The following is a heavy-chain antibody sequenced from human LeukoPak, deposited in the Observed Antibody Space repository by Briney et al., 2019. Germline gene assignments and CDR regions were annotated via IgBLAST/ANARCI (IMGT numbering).Heavy chain of an antibody. D-gene: IGHD3-22*01. Sequence: PSETLSLTCTVSSGSYSSYHWSWLRQPQGKGLEWIGYIYYSGSTNYNPSLKGRVTISVDTSKNQFSLKLSSVTAADTAVYDCARRRATYYYDSSGHRAFDIWGQGTMVTVSS. CDR2: IYYSGST. V-gene: IGHV4-59*01. J-gene: IGHJ3*02. CDR1: SGSYSSYH. CDR3: ARRRATYYYDSSGHRAFDI.